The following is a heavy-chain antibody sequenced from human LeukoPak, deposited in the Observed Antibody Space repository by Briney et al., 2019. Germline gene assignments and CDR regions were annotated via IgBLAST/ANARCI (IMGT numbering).Heavy chain of an antibody. V-gene: IGHV3-7*01. J-gene: IGHJ4*02. Sequence: PGGSLRLSCAASGFTFSSYWMSWGRQAPGKGVGWGANIKQDGSEKYYVDSVKGRFTISRDNAKNSLYLQMNSLRAEDTAVYYCARDGGSAIPFDYWGQGTLVTVSS. CDR1: GFTFSSYW. CDR2: IKQDGSEK. CDR3: ARDGGSAIPFDY.